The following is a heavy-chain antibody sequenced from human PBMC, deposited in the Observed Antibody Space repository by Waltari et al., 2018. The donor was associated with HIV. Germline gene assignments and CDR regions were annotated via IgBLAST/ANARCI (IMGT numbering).Heavy chain of an antibody. CDR1: EFTFNNYW. CDR2: RKQDECEK. V-gene: IGHV3-7*01. CDR3: ARGALYDSSGDYFDY. D-gene: IGHD3-22*01. Sequence: EVQLVESGGGLVQPGGSLRLSCAASEFTFNNYWMTWVRQAPGKVLEWMENRKQDECEKYYVDSVKSRCNIAGDNAKNELFLQMNRLRAEDTAVYDWARGALYDSSGDYFDYWGQGTLVTVSS. J-gene: IGHJ4*02.